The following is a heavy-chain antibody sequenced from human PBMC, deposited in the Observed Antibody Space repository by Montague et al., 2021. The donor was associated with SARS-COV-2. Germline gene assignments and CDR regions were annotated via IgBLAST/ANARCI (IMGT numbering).Heavy chain of an antibody. V-gene: IGHV4-59*08. CDR2: IYYTGSC. D-gene: IGHD2-21*01. CDR3: ARRVAIRKDDFDV. Sequence: SETLSLTCTVSGDSINSFYWNWIRHPPGKGLEWVGYIYYTGSCNYNSYLKSRVTMSVDTSKNQFSLSLNSVTAADTAMYYCARRVAIRKDDFDVWGPGTMVIVSS. CDR1: GDSINSFY. J-gene: IGHJ3*01.